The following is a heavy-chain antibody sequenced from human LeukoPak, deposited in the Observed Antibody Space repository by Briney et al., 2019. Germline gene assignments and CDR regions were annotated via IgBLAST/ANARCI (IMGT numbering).Heavy chain of an antibody. V-gene: IGHV3-21*04. CDR1: GFTFSSYS. J-gene: IGHJ4*02. CDR3: ANSYDILTGYYPFDY. D-gene: IGHD3-9*01. Sequence: GGSLRLSCAASGFTFSSYSMNWVRQAPGKGLEWVSSISSSSSYIYYADSVKGRFTISRDNAKNSLYLQMNSLRAEDTAVYYCANSYDILTGYYPFDYWGQGTLVTVSS. CDR2: ISSSSSYI.